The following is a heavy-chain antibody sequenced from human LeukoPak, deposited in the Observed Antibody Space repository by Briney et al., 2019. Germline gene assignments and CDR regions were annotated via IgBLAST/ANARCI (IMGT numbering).Heavy chain of an antibody. D-gene: IGHD3-3*01. CDR2: IIPIFGTA. CDR3: ASAGARVEGGHAFDI. J-gene: IGHJ3*02. Sequence: GASVKVSCTASGGTLSSHAISWVRQAPGQGLEWMGGIIPIFGTANYAQKFQGRVTITADESTGTAYMELSSLRSEDTAVYYCASAGARVEGGHAFDIWGQGTMVTVSS. V-gene: IGHV1-69*01. CDR1: GGTLSSHA.